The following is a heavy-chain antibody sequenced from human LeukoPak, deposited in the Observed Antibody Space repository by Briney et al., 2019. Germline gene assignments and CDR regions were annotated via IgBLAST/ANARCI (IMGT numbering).Heavy chain of an antibody. CDR1: GFTVSSNY. V-gene: IGHV3-66*02. Sequence: GGSLRLSCAASGFTVSSNYMSWVRQAPGKGLDWVSVIYSGGSTYYADSVKGRVTISRDNSKNTLYLQMNSLRAEDTAVYYCAREVAARPIYCYYYMDVWGRGTTVTVSS. J-gene: IGHJ6*03. D-gene: IGHD6-6*01. CDR2: IYSGGST. CDR3: AREVAARPIYCYYYMDV.